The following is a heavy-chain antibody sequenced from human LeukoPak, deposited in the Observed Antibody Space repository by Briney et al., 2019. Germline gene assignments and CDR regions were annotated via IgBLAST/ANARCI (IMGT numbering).Heavy chain of an antibody. J-gene: IGHJ6*03. V-gene: IGHV1-69*05. CDR3: ARAADTAMAHYYYYYMDV. Sequence: SVKVSCKASGGTFSSYAISWVRQAPGQGLEWMGGIIPIFGTANYAQKFQGRVTITTDESTSTAYMELSSLRSEDTAVYYCARAADTAMAHYYYYYMDVWGKGTTVTVSS. CDR2: IIPIFGTA. D-gene: IGHD5-18*01. CDR1: GGTFSSYA.